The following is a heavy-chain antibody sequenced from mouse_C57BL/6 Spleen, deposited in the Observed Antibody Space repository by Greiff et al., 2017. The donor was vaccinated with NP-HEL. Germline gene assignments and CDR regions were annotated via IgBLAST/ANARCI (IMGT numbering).Heavy chain of an antibody. J-gene: IGHJ2*01. D-gene: IGHD1-2*01. CDR2: INPNNGGT. Sequence: EVQLQQSGPELVKPGASVKISCKASGYTFTDYYMNWVKQSHGKSLEWIGDINPNNGGTSYNQKFKGKATLTVDKSSSTAYMELRSLTSEDSAVYYCARSSDYGQYYFYCRGQGTTLTVSS. CDR3: ARSSDYGQYYFYC. V-gene: IGHV1-26*01. CDR1: GYTFTDYY.